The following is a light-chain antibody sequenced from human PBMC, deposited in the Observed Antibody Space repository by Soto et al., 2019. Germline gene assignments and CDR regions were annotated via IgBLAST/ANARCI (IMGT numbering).Light chain of an antibody. CDR2: GAS. J-gene: IGKJ1*01. V-gene: IGKV3-15*01. CDR1: QSVSSN. Sequence: EIVMTQSPATLSVSPGERATLSCRASQSVSSNLAWYQQTPGQAPRLLIYGASTRATGIPARFSGSGSGTEFTLTISSLQSEEFAVYYCQQYNNWPRTFGQGTKVEIK. CDR3: QQYNNWPRT.